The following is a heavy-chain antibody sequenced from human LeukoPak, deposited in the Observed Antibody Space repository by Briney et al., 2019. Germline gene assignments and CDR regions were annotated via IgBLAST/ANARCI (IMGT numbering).Heavy chain of an antibody. D-gene: IGHD1-26*01. CDR1: GYTFPSYG. Sequence: ASVKVSCKASGYTFPSYGFSWVGQAPGQGLEWLGWISAYNGNTNYAQKLQGRVTMTTDTSTSTAYMELRSLRSDDTAVYYCARVRVRYSGSNDAFDIWGQGTKVTVSS. CDR3: ARVRVRYSGSNDAFDI. J-gene: IGHJ3*02. V-gene: IGHV1-18*01. CDR2: ISAYNGNT.